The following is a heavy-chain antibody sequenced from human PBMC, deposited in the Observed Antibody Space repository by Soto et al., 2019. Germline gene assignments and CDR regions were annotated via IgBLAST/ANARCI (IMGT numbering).Heavy chain of an antibody. CDR2: ISGSGGST. V-gene: IGHV3-23*01. Sequence: GGSLRLSCAASGFTFSSYAMSWFRQAPGKGLEWVSAISGSGGSTYYADSVKGRFTISRDNSKNTLYLQMNSLRAEDTAVYYCAQDPFRYCSGGSCPSNWFDPWGQGTLVTVSS. J-gene: IGHJ5*02. CDR3: AQDPFRYCSGGSCPSNWFDP. CDR1: GFTFSSYA. D-gene: IGHD2-15*01.